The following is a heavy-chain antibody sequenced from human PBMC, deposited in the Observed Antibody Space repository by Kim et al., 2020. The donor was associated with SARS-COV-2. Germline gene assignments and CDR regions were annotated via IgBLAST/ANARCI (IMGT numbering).Heavy chain of an antibody. Sequence: ASVKVSCKASGYTFTSYGISWVRQAPGQGLEWMGWISAYNGNTNYAQKLQGRVTMTTDTSTSTAYMELRSLRSDDTAVYYCAREARSGSYRSRFDPWGQGTLVTVSS. D-gene: IGHD3-10*01. CDR3: AREARSGSYRSRFDP. CDR1: GYTFTSYG. J-gene: IGHJ5*02. V-gene: IGHV1-18*04. CDR2: ISAYNGNT.